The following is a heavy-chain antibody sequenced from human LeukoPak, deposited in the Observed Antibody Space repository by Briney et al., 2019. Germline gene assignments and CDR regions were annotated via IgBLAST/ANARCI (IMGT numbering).Heavy chain of an antibody. V-gene: IGHV1-2*02. CDR1: GYTFTGYY. CDR3: ARVSIYFDY. J-gene: IGHJ4*02. Sequence: ASVKVSCKASGYTFTGYYMHWVRQAPGQGLEWMGWINPNSGGTNYAQKFQGRVTMTRDTSTSTVYMELSSLRSEDTAVYYCARVSIYFDYWGQGTLVTVSS. CDR2: INPNSGGT.